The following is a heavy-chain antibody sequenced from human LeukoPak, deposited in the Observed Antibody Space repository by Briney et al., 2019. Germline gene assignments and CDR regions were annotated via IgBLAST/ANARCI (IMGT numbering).Heavy chain of an antibody. CDR3: ARGTIFGAADY. Sequence: SETLSLTCTVSGVSISSSSYYWGWMRQPAGKGLEWIVRIYTSGSINYNLCLKSRVTMSEDTSKSQFSLKMSSVTAADTAVYYCARGTIFGAADYWGQGTLVTVSS. CDR2: IYTSGSI. CDR1: GVSISSSSYY. J-gene: IGHJ4*02. V-gene: IGHV4-61*02. D-gene: IGHD3-3*01.